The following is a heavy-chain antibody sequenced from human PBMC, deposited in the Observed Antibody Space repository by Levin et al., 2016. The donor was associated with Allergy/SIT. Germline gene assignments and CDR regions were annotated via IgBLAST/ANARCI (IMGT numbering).Heavy chain of an antibody. V-gene: IGHV3-74*01. CDR1: GFTFSSYW. D-gene: IGHD1-26*01. J-gene: IGHJ4*02. CDR3: VCDLGGRMGF. Sequence: GESLKISCAASGFTFSSYWMHWVRQVPGKGLVWVSRLNEDGSFTTYADSVKGRFTISRDNANNMLSLQMNSLRAEDTGVYYCVCDLGGRMGFWGQGTLVTVSS. CDR2: LNEDGSFT.